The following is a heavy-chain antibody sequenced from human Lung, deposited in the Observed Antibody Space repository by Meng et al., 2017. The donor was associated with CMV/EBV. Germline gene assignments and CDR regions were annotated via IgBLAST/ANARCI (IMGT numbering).Heavy chain of an antibody. CDR3: ARAVADTANFDY. J-gene: IGHJ4*02. Sequence: QVQLQESGHGLVKSSDSLSLPGHASGDSMNNYSRSWIRQSAGTGLEWIGRISTSGSIHYNPSLTSRVTLSVDTSKNQISLQLSSVTAADTAVYYCARAVADTANFDYWGQGTLVTVSS. D-gene: IGHD6-19*01. CDR1: GDSMNNYS. V-gene: IGHV4-4*07. CDR2: ISTSGSI.